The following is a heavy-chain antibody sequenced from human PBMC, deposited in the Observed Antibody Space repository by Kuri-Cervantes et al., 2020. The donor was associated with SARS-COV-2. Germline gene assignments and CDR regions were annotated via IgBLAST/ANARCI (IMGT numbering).Heavy chain of an antibody. Sequence: GESLKISCAASGFTFSFDDMHWVRQATGKGLEWVSAIGPVGDTYYAGSVKGRFTISRENAKNSLNLQMNSLRSEDTAVYYCAIVITIFGVAPYRDGYYYGMDVWGQGTTVTVSS. D-gene: IGHD3-3*01. CDR1: GFTFSFDD. J-gene: IGHJ6*02. V-gene: IGHV3-13*01. CDR3: AIVITIFGVAPYRDGYYYGMDV. CDR2: IGPVGDT.